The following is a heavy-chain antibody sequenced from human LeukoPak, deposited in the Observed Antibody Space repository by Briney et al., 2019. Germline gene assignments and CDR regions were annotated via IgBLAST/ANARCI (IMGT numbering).Heavy chain of an antibody. CDR1: GGSISSSSYY. CDR3: ARSNTGTFDY. J-gene: IGHJ4*02. D-gene: IGHD1/OR15-1a*01. V-gene: IGHV4-39*01. Sequence: SETLSLTCTVSGGSISSSSYYWGWIRQPPGKGLEWIGTIYYSGSTYYNPSLKSRVTISVDTSKNQFSLKLSSVTAADTAVYYCARSNTGTFDYWGQGTLVTVSS. CDR2: IYYSGST.